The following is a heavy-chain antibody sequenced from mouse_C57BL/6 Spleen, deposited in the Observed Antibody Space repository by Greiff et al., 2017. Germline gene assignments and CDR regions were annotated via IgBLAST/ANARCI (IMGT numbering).Heavy chain of an antibody. CDR3: TQLGRRY. D-gene: IGHD4-1*02. Sequence: EVHLVESGGGLVPPGGSMKLSCAASGFTFSDAWMDWVRQSPEKGLEWVAEIRNKANNHATYYAESVKGRFTISRDDSNSSVDLQMNSLRAEDTGIYYCTQLGRRYWGQGTTLTVSS. V-gene: IGHV6-6*01. CDR2: IRNKANNHAT. CDR1: GFTFSDAW. J-gene: IGHJ2*01.